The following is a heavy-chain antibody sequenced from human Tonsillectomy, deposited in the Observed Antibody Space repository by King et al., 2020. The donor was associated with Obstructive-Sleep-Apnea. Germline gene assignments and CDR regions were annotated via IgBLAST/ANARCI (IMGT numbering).Heavy chain of an antibody. CDR3: ANLPNVNSFMFDL. Sequence: VQLVESGGGVVQPGSSLRLSCVESGFTFSNLDMHWVRQAPGTGLGWVAFIRFDGTNENYADSVKGRFTISRDNSKNTMYLQMNSLRPDATAVYYCANLPNVNSFMFDLWGQGTQVTVSS. J-gene: IGHJ4*02. CDR1: GFTFSNLD. V-gene: IGHV3-30*02. D-gene: IGHD2-8*01. CDR2: IRFDGTNE.